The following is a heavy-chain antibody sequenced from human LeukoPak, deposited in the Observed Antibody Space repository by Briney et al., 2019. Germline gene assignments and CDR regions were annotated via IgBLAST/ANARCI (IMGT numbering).Heavy chain of an antibody. V-gene: IGHV3-11*04. CDR1: GFTFSDYY. Sequence: KPGGSLRLSCAASGFTFSDYYMTWIRQAPGKGLEWVSYISSSGSTIYYADSVKGRFTISRDNAKNSLYLQMNSLRAEDTAVYYCARSTTVIMVWDYWGQGTLVTVSS. J-gene: IGHJ4*02. D-gene: IGHD4-23*01. CDR3: ARSTTVIMVWDY. CDR2: ISSSGSTI.